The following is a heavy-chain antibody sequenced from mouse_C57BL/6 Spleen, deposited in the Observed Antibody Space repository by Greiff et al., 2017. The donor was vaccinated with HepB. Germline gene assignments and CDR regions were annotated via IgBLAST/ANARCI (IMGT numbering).Heavy chain of an antibody. CDR2: IDPSDSYT. CDR3: ARWYGNQRGYFDV. D-gene: IGHD2-10*02. J-gene: IGHJ1*03. CDR1: GYTFTSYW. V-gene: IGHV1-59*01. Sequence: VQLQQSGAELVRPGTSVKLSCKASGYTFTSYWMHWVKQRPGQGLEWIGVIDPSDSYTNYNQKFKGKATLTVDTSSSTAYMQLSSLTSEDSAVYYCARWYGNQRGYFDVWGTGTTVTVSS.